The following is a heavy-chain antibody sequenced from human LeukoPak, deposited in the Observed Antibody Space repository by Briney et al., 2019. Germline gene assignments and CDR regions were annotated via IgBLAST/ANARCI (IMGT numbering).Heavy chain of an antibody. CDR2: IYRNGNT. V-gene: IGHV4-38-2*01. Sequence: PSETLPITCAVSGFFISSGYYWGWIRQPPGKGLEWIASIYRNGNTFYNPSLQSRVPISVDTSRNQISLQLGSATAADTAVYYCARAYSRTPGDYYFDSWGQGTVVTASS. D-gene: IGHD4-11*01. J-gene: IGHJ4*02. CDR3: ARAYSRTPGDYYFDS. CDR1: GFFISSGYY.